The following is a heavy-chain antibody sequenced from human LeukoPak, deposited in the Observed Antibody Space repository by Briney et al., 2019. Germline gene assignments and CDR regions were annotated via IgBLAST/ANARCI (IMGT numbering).Heavy chain of an antibody. J-gene: IGHJ4*02. D-gene: IGHD1-7*01. CDR1: GGSISSSSYY. V-gene: IGHV4-39*07. Sequence: SETLSLTCTVSGGSISSSSYYWGWIRQPPGKGLEWIGTIYYSGSTYYNPSLKSRVTISVDTSKNQFSLKLSSVTAADTAVYYCACLSLSSTGTTREGFDYWGQGTLVTVSS. CDR2: IYYSGST. CDR3: ACLSLSSTGTTREGFDY.